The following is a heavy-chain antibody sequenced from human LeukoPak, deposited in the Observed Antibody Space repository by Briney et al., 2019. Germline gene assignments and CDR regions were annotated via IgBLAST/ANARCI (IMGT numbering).Heavy chain of an antibody. Sequence: ATVKVSCKVSGYTLTELSMHWVRQAPGKGLEWMGGFDPEDGETIYAQKFQGRVTMTEDTSTDTAYMELSSLRSEDTAVYYCATIQLRFLEWLQDRDAFDIWGQGTMVTVSS. J-gene: IGHJ3*02. CDR1: GYTLTELS. V-gene: IGHV1-24*01. D-gene: IGHD3-3*01. CDR2: FDPEDGET. CDR3: ATIQLRFLEWLQDRDAFDI.